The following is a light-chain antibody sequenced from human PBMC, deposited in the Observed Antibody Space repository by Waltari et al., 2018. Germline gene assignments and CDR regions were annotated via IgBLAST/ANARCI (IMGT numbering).Light chain of an antibody. CDR2: GAS. Sequence: EIVMTQSPATLSVSPGERATFSCRASQSVSSNLAWYQQKPGQAPRLLIYGASTRATGIPARFSGSGSGTEFTLTISSLQSEDFAVYYCQQYNNWPPEYTFGQGTKLEIK. CDR1: QSVSSN. CDR3: QQYNNWPPEYT. V-gene: IGKV3-15*01. J-gene: IGKJ2*01.